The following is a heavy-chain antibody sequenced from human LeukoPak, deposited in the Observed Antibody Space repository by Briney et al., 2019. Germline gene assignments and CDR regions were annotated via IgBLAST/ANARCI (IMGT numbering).Heavy chain of an antibody. CDR2: ISTDGSTT. CDR1: GFTFSSYW. V-gene: IGHV3-74*01. Sequence: PGGSLRLSCVVSGFTFSSYWMHWVRQAPGKGLVWVSRISTDGSTTTYADSVKGRFIISRDNAKNTLYLQMNSLRAEDTAVYYCASPGYSTYYWGQGTLVTVSS. J-gene: IGHJ4*02. D-gene: IGHD5-12*01. CDR3: ASPGYSTYY.